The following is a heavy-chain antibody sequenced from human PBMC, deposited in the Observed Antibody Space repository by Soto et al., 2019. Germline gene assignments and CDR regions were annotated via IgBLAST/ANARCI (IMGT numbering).Heavy chain of an antibody. Sequence: VQLMESGGGVVQPGRSLRLSCAASGFTFSGYTMHWVRQAPGQGLEWVAAISCDGSDKYYADSVKDRFTISRDNSKKPVSVQRNSLRTEDTAVYYCGRDRRYGNGYKLGFDYWGQGTRVTVSS. CDR1: GFTFSGYT. D-gene: IGHD6-25*01. CDR2: ISCDGSDK. J-gene: IGHJ4*02. CDR3: GRDRRYGNGYKLGFDY. V-gene: IGHV3-30-3*01.